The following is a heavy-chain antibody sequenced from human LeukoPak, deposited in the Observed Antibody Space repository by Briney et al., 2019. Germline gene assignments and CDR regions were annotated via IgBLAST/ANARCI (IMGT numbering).Heavy chain of an antibody. CDR1: GDPISSHY. D-gene: IGHD2-15*01. CDR2: IYYSGGT. J-gene: IGHJ5*02. V-gene: IGHV4-59*11. Sequence: SETLSLTCTVSGDPISSHYWSWIRQPPGNGLERLGYIYYSGGTNYHPSLKSRVTISVDTSKNQFSLKLSSVTAADTAVYYCARAKVVPGWYNCFDPWGQGTLVTVSS. CDR3: ARAKVVPGWYNCFDP.